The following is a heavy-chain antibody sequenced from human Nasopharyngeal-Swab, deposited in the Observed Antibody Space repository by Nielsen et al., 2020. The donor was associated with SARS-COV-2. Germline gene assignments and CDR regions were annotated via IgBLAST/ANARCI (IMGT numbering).Heavy chain of an antibody. CDR2: IYSGGST. Sequence: WIRRPPGKGLEWVSVIYSGGSTYYADSGKGRFTISRDNSKNTLYLQMNILRAEDTAVYYCARDQYGDYGDYWGQGTLVTVSS. CDR3: ARDQYGDYGDY. V-gene: IGHV3-53*01. D-gene: IGHD4-17*01. J-gene: IGHJ4*02.